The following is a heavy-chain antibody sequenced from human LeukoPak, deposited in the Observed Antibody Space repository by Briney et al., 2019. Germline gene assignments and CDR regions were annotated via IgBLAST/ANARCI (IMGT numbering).Heavy chain of an antibody. CDR1: GFTLSNYA. D-gene: IGHD3-10*01. J-gene: IGHJ4*02. V-gene: IGHV3-23*01. CDR3: AKGGRGFRFDY. Sequence: GGSLRLSCAASGFTLSNYAMSWVRQAPGKGLEWVSGISGDGEITYYADSVKGRFTISRDNFKNTLSLQMNSLRAEDTAVYYCAKGGRGFRFDYWAQGTLVTVSS. CDR2: ISGDGEIT.